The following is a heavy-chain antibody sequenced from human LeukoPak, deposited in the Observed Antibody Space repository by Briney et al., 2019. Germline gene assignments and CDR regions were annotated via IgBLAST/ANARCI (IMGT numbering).Heavy chain of an antibody. V-gene: IGHV1-2*06. CDR2: INPNSGGT. Sequence: ASVKVSCKASGYTFTSYGISWVRQAPGQGLEWMGRINPNSGGTNYAQKFQGRVTMTRDTFISTAYMELSRLRSDDTAVYYCASSGYSSGWYEDYWGQGTLVTVSS. CDR3: ASSGYSSGWYEDY. D-gene: IGHD6-19*01. J-gene: IGHJ4*02. CDR1: GYTFTSYG.